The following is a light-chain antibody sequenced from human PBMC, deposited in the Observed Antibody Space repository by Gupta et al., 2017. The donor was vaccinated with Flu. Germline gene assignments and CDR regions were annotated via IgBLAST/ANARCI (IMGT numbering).Light chain of an antibody. CDR2: GVN. Sequence: QSALSQPASVSGSPGQSITISCTGTSSDVGGYNLVSWYQQSPGKAPKLMIYGVNKRPSGVSDRFSGSKSGNTASLTISGLQSEDEADYYCCLYIVIGARLVFGGGTKLTVL. J-gene: IGLJ2*01. V-gene: IGLV2-23*02. CDR3: CLYIVIGARLV. CDR1: SSDVGGYNL.